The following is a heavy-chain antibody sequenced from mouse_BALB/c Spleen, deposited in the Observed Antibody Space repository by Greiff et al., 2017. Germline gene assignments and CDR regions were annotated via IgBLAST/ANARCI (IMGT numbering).Heavy chain of an antibody. CDR2: IDPANGNT. CDR1: GFNIKDTY. Sequence: VQLKESGAELVKPGASVKLSCTASGFNIKDTYMHWVKQRPEQGLEWIGRIDPANGNTKYDPKFQGKATITADTSSNTAYLQLSSLTSEDTAVYYCARSHYYGSSYVDYWGQGTTLTVSS. V-gene: IGHV14-3*02. J-gene: IGHJ2*01. D-gene: IGHD1-1*01. CDR3: ARSHYYGSSYVDY.